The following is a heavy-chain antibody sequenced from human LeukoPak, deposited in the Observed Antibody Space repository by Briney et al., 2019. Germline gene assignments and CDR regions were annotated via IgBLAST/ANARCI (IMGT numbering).Heavy chain of an antibody. D-gene: IGHD3-22*01. Sequence: PSETLSLTCTVSGGSISSGGYYWSWIRQHPGKGLEWIGYIYYSGSTYYNPSLKSRVTISEDTSKNQFSLKLSSVTAADTAVYYCASWGSRYYYDSSGYYSHLNFDYWGQGTLVTVSS. V-gene: IGHV4-31*03. CDR3: ASWGSRYYYDSSGYYSHLNFDY. CDR2: IYYSGST. CDR1: GGSISSGGYY. J-gene: IGHJ4*02.